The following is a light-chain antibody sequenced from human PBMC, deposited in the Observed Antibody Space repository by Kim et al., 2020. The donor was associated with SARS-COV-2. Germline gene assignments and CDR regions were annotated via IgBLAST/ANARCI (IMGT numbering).Light chain of an antibody. J-gene: IGKJ4*01. CDR3: QQYGTSVT. V-gene: IGKV3-20*01. CDR1: QSIRRNS. Sequence: WAPGDRATRSCRASQSIRRNSLAWYLQKRGQAPRLLIYGTSTRATGTPDRFSGSGSVTDFTLTISRLEPEDFAVYYCQQYGTSVTFGGGNKVDIK. CDR2: GTS.